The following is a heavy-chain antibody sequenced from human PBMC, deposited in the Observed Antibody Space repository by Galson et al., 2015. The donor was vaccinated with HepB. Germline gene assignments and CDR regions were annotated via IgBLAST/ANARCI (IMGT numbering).Heavy chain of an antibody. CDR1: GFTIISNY. CDR3: TRAGYGAYDWGMDV. CDR2: ITNDGHT. Sequence: SLRLSCAASGFTIISNYMNWVRQAPGKGLEWVSVITNDGHTYYADSVKGRFTISRDSLKNTLFLQMNSLKVEDTAMYYCTRAGYGAYDWGMDVWGQGTTVIVSS. V-gene: IGHV3-53*01. D-gene: IGHD5-12*01. J-gene: IGHJ6*02.